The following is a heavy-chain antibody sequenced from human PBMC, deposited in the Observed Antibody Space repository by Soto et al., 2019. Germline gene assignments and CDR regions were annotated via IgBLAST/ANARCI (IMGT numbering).Heavy chain of an antibody. D-gene: IGHD1-26*01. CDR1: GFTFSSYG. V-gene: IGHV3-30*03. Sequence: GGSLRLSCAASGFTFSSYGMHWVRQAPGKGLEWVAVISYDGSNKYYADSVKGRFTISRDNSKNTLYLQMNSLRAEDTAVYYCAGALGATPDYWGQGTLVTVSS. J-gene: IGHJ4*02. CDR3: AGALGATPDY. CDR2: ISYDGSNK.